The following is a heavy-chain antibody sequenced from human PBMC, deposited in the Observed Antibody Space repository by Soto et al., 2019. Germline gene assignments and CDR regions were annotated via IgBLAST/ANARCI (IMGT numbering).Heavy chain of an antibody. CDR3: ARVVRQQLVSGYYYGMDV. CDR2: IIPMFGTA. V-gene: IGHV1-69*12. CDR1: GGTFSTYA. J-gene: IGHJ6*02. Sequence: QVQLVQSGAEVKKPGSSVKVSCTASGGTFSTYAISWVRQAPGQGLEWMGGIIPMFGTANYAQNFQARVTITADESRSTAYMELSSLRSEDTAVYYCARVVRQQLVSGYYYGMDVWGQGTTVTVSS. D-gene: IGHD6-13*01.